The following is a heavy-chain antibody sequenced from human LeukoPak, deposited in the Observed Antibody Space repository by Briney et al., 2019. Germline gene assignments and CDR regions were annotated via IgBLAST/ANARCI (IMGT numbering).Heavy chain of an antibody. CDR3: AREGQLLLEGIDP. J-gene: IGHJ5*02. V-gene: IGHV1-46*04. D-gene: IGHD2-2*01. Sequence: GASVKVSCKASGYTFTSYYIHWVRQAPGQGLEWMGAINPSGGSTSYAQKLQGRVTMTRDTSTITVYMELSSLRSEDTAVYYCAREGQLLLEGIDPWGQGTLVTVSS. CDR2: INPSGGST. CDR1: GYTFTSYY.